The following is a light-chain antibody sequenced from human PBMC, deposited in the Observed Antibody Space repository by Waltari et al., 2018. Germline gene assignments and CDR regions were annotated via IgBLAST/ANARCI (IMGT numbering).Light chain of an antibody. CDR3: QRRSNSPPWT. CDR2: DAS. J-gene: IGKJ1*01. Sequence: EIVLTQSPVTLSLSPWERATLSCRASQSVSTSLAWYQHRPGQAPRLLIYDASTRATGIPARFSGSGSGTDFTLTISSLEPEDFAVYYCQRRSNSPPWTFGQGTTVEVK. CDR1: QSVSTS. V-gene: IGKV3-11*01.